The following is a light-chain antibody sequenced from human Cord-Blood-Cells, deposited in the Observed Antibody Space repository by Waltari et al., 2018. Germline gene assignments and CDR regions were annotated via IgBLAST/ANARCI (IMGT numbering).Light chain of an antibody. CDR2: EVS. Sequence: QSALTQPASVSGSPGQSITISCTGTSSDVGGYNYVSWYQQHPGKAPKLMIYEVSNRPSGVCNRFAGAKSGNTASLTISGLQAEDEADYYCSSYTSSSLWVFGGGTKLTVL. V-gene: IGLV2-14*01. CDR1: SSDVGGYNY. CDR3: SSYTSSSLWV. J-gene: IGLJ3*02.